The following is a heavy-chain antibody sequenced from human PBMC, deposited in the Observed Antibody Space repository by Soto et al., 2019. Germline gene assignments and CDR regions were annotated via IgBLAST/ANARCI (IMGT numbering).Heavy chain of an antibody. CDR1: GGTFSSYA. V-gene: IGHV1-69*13. J-gene: IGHJ4*02. CDR3: ARGTPYYYDSSGYPTPSYYFDY. D-gene: IGHD3-22*01. CDR2: IIPIFGTA. Sequence: SVKVSCKASGGTFSSYAISWVRQAPGQGLEWMGGIIPIFGTANYAQKFQGRVTITADESTSTAYMELSSLRSEDTAVYYCARGTPYYYDSSGYPTPSYYFDYWGQGTLVTVSS.